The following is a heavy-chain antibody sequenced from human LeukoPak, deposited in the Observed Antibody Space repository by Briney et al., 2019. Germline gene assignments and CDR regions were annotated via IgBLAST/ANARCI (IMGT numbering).Heavy chain of an antibody. CDR1: GGSISSYY. CDR2: IYYSGST. J-gene: IGHJ3*02. CDR3: ARVRGYSYGSDAFDI. D-gene: IGHD5-18*01. Sequence: PSETLSLTCTVSGGSISSYYWSWIRQPPGKGLEWIGYIYYSGSTNYNPSLKSRVTISVDTSKKQLSLKLSSVTAADTAVYYCARVRGYSYGSDAFDIWGQGTMVTVSS. V-gene: IGHV4-59*01.